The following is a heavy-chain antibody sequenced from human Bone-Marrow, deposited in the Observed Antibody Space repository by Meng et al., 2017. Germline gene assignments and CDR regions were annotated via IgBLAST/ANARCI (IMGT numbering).Heavy chain of an antibody. CDR1: GGTFSSYA. J-gene: IGHJ4*02. CDR2: ISAYNGNT. V-gene: IGHV1-18*01. D-gene: IGHD1-26*01. CDR3: VKEWELGSFDY. Sequence: QGQLVQVGGGVKKPGSPGKVSCKASGGTFSSYAISWVRQAPGQGLEWMGWISAYNGNTNYAQKLQGRVTMTTDTSTSTAYMELRSLRSDDTAVYYCVKEWELGSFDYWGQGTLVTVSS.